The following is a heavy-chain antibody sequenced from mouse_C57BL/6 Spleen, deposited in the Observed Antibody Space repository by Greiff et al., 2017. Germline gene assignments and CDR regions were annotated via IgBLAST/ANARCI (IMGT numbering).Heavy chain of an antibody. D-gene: IGHD3-1*01. CDR3: ARGGYDYAMGG. CDR1: GFTFSDYG. Sequence: EVKVVESGGGLVKPGGSLKLSCAASGFTFSDYGMHWVRQAPERGLEWVAYISSGSGTIYYADTVKGRFTISRDNATSTLFLQMTSLRSEDTAMYYCARGGYDYAMGGWGQGPSVTAAS. CDR2: ISSGSGTI. V-gene: IGHV5-17*01. J-gene: IGHJ4*01.